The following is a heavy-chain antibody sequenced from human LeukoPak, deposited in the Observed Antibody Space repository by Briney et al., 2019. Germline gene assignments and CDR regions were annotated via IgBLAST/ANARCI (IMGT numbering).Heavy chain of an antibody. J-gene: IGHJ3*02. Sequence: ASVKVSCKASGYTFTSYAMNWVRQAPGQGLEWMGWINTNTGNPTYAQGFTGRFVFSLDTSVSTAYLQISSLKAEDTAVYYCALGGGGYSYGLVGTFDIWGQGTMVTVSS. D-gene: IGHD5-18*01. CDR1: GYTFTSYA. CDR3: ALGGGGYSYGLVGTFDI. CDR2: INTNTGNP. V-gene: IGHV7-4-1*02.